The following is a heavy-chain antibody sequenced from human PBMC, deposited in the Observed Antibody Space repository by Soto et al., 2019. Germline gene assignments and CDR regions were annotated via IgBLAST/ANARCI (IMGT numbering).Heavy chain of an antibody. Sequence: QLHLVQSGAVVKKPGASVTVSCSASGYPVTAYYMHWVRQAPGRGLEWMGGINPATGAAKYTQTFRGRVSLTRDPSTGTGFMELSRLTSEDTAVFYWARGGGVGVAGSAAFDMWGQGTLVTVSS. D-gene: IGHD3-3*01. CDR1: GYPVTAYY. CDR2: INPATGAA. CDR3: ARGGGVGVAGSAAFDM. V-gene: IGHV1-2*02. J-gene: IGHJ3*02.